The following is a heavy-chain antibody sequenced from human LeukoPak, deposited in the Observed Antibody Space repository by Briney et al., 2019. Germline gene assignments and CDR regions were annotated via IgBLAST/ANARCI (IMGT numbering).Heavy chain of an antibody. V-gene: IGHV4-34*01. D-gene: IGHD4-11*01. CDR3: TRHSDRLQSGENAFDI. CDR1: GGSFSGYY. CDR2: INHSGST. J-gene: IGHJ3*02. Sequence: SETLSLTCAVHGGSFSGYYWSWIRQPPGKGLEWIGEINHSGSTNYNPSLKSRVTISVDTSKNQFSLKLSSVTAADTAVYYCTRHSDRLQSGENAFDIWGQGTMVTVSS.